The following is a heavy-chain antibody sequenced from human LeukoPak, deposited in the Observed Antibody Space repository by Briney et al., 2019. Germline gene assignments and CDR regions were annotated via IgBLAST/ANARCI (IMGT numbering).Heavy chain of an antibody. J-gene: IGHJ5*02. CDR3: ARDGITYYYGSGGDNWFDP. Sequence: SVKVSCKASGGTFSSYAISWVRQAPGQGLEWMGGIIPIFGTANYAQKFQGRVTITADKSTSTAYMELRSLRSDDTAVYYCARDGITYYYGSGGDNWFDPWGQGTLVTVSS. V-gene: IGHV1-69*06. CDR2: IIPIFGTA. CDR1: GGTFSSYA. D-gene: IGHD3-10*01.